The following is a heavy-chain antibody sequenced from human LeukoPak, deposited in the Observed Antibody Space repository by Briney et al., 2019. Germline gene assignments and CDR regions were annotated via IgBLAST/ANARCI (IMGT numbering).Heavy chain of an antibody. Sequence: GGSLRLSCAASGFAFSSYAMSWVRQAPGKGLEWVSAISGSGGSTYYADSVKGRFTISRDNSKNTLYLQMNSLRAEDTAVYYCAKDPPIVVVPAANGYWGQGTLVTASS. CDR2: ISGSGGST. D-gene: IGHD2-2*01. J-gene: IGHJ4*02. CDR3: AKDPPIVVVPAANGY. CDR1: GFAFSSYA. V-gene: IGHV3-23*01.